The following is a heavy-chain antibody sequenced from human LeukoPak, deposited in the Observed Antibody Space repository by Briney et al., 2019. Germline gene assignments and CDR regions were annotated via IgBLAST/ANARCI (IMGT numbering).Heavy chain of an antibody. J-gene: IGHJ6*02. Sequence: GGSLRLSCAASGFTFSSYAMHWVRQAPGKGLEWVAVISYDGSNKYYADSVKGRFTISRDNSKNTLYLQMNSLRAEDTAVYYRAREGGLAEAGPGPYYYGMDVWGQGTTVTVSS. CDR1: GFTFSSYA. V-gene: IGHV3-30*04. D-gene: IGHD6-19*01. CDR3: AREGGLAEAGPGPYYYGMDV. CDR2: ISYDGSNK.